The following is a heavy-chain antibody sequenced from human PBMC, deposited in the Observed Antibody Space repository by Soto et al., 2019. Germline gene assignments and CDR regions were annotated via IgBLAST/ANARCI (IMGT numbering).Heavy chain of an antibody. CDR2: IIPIFGTA. CDR3: ARTKGADIVVVPAAIALPYYYGMDV. CDR1: GGTFSSYA. D-gene: IGHD2-2*02. V-gene: IGHV1-69*13. J-gene: IGHJ6*02. Sequence: SVKVSCKASGGTFSSYAISWVRQAPGQGLEWMGGIIPIFGTANYAQKFQGRVTITADESTSTAYMELSSLRSEDTAVYYCARTKGADIVVVPAAIALPYYYGMDVWGQGTTVTVSS.